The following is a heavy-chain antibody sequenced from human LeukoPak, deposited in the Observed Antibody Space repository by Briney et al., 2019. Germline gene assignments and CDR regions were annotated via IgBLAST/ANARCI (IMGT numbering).Heavy chain of an antibody. Sequence: GGSLRLSCAASGFTFSSYAMSWVRQAPGKGLEWVSVISGSGGSTYYADSVKGRFTISRDNSKNTLYLQMNSLRAEDTAVYYCAKDRATYYYDSSGYGLPDYWGQGTLVTVSS. J-gene: IGHJ4*02. CDR1: GFTFSSYA. D-gene: IGHD3-22*01. CDR3: AKDRATYYYDSSGYGLPDY. CDR2: ISGSGGST. V-gene: IGHV3-23*01.